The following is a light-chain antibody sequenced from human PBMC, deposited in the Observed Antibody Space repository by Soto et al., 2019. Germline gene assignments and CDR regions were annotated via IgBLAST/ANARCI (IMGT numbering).Light chain of an antibody. J-gene: IGKJ1*01. V-gene: IGKV1-27*01. Sequence: DIQMTQSPSSLSASVGDRVTFTCRASQAISHDLAWYQERPGKVPKLLIYYAANLQSGVPSRFSGSGSGTDFTLTISSLQPEDVGTYYFQQYTKDTPGTFGQGTKVDIK. CDR3: QQYTKDTPGT. CDR2: YAA. CDR1: QAISHD.